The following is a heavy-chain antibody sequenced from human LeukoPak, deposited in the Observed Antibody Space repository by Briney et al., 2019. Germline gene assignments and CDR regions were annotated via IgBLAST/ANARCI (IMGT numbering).Heavy chain of an antibody. CDR1: GFTFTSSA. Sequence: SVKVSCKASGFTFTSSAVQWVRQARGQRLEWIGWIVVGSGNTNYAQKFQERVTITRDMSTSTAYMELSSLRSEDTAEYYWAADLPPGYYDFWSGYYYGMDVWGQGTTVTVSS. J-gene: IGHJ6*02. CDR3: AADLPPGYYDFWSGYYYGMDV. D-gene: IGHD3-3*01. CDR2: IVVGSGNT. V-gene: IGHV1-58*01.